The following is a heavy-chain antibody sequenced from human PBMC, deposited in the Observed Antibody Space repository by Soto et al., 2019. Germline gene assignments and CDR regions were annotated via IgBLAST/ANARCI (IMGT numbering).Heavy chain of an antibody. CDR2: IYWDDDK. CDR3: AHRPDYDFWSGYPDYCMDV. D-gene: IGHD3-3*01. V-gene: IGHV2-5*02. J-gene: IGHJ6*02. Sequence: QITLKESGPTLVKPTQTLTLTCTFSVFSLSTSGVGVGWIRQPPGKALEWLALIYWDDDKRYSPSLKSRLTLTKDTSKNQVFLTMTNMDPVDTAIYYCAHRPDYDFWSGYPDYCMDVWGQWTTVTVSS. CDR1: VFSLSTSGVG.